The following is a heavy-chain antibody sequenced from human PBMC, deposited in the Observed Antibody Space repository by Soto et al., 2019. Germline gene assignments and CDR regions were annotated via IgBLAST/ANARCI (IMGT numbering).Heavy chain of an antibody. CDR3: ASGIQLWLRRINNGYSG. CDR2: IIPMFGTA. CDR1: GGTFSTYA. Sequence: QVQLVQSGAEVKKPESSVKVSSKAPGGTFSTYAISWVRQAPGQGLEWMGGIIPMFGTANYAQRFQDRVTITADESTNTVYMELSSLRSEDTAVYFCASGIQLWLRRINNGYSGWGQGTLVNVSS. J-gene: IGHJ4*02. D-gene: IGHD5-18*01. V-gene: IGHV1-69*12.